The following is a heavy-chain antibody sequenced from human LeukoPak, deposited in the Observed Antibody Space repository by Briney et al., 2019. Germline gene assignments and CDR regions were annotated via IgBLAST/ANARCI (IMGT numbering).Heavy chain of an antibody. D-gene: IGHD6-13*01. J-gene: IGHJ4*02. V-gene: IGHV4-39*01. CDR1: GGSISSSSYY. CDR3: ARHKRLAAAVLHTNFDY. Sequence: SETLSLTCTVSGGSISSSSYYWGWIRQPPGKGLEWIGSIYYSGSTYYNPSLKSRVTISVDTSKNQFSLKLSSVTAADTAVYYCARHKRLAAAVLHTNFDYWGQGTLVTVSS. CDR2: IYYSGST.